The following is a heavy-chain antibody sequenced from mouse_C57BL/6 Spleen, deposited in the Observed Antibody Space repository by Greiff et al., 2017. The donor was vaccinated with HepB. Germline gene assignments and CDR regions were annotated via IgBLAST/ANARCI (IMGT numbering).Heavy chain of an antibody. D-gene: IGHD1-1*01. CDR2: IDPSDSYT. J-gene: IGHJ3*01. Sequence: QVQLQQPGAELVRPGTSVKLSCKASGYTFTSYWMHWVKQRPGQGLEWIGVIDPSDSYTNYNQKFKGKATLTVDTSSSTAYMQLSSLTSEDSAVYYCASYGSRFAYWGQGTLVTVSA. CDR3: ASYGSRFAY. CDR1: GYTFTSYW. V-gene: IGHV1-59*01.